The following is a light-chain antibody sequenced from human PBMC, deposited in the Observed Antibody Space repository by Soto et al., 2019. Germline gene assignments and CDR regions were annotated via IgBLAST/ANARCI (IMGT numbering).Light chain of an antibody. CDR3: QQYGSSPWT. V-gene: IGKV3-20*01. CDR1: QSVNSNY. J-gene: IGKJ1*01. CDR2: GAS. Sequence: EIVLTQSPGTLSLSSGERATLSCRASQSVNSNYLTWYQQKPGLTPRLLIYGASSRATGIPDRFSGSGSGTDFTLTISRLEPEDFAVYYCQQYGSSPWTFGQGTKVDIK.